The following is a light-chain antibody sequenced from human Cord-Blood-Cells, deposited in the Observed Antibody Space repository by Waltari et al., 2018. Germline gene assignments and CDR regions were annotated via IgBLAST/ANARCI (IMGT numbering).Light chain of an antibody. J-gene: IGKJ1*01. CDR2: CAS. Sequence: DIVMTQSPDSLAVSLGERATINCKSSQSVLYSSNNKNYLAWYQQKPGQPPKLLIYCASTRESGVPDRFSGSGSATDFTLTISSMQAEDVAVYYCQQYYSTPQTFGQGTKVEIK. V-gene: IGKV4-1*01. CDR1: QSVLYSSNNKNY. CDR3: QQYYSTPQT.